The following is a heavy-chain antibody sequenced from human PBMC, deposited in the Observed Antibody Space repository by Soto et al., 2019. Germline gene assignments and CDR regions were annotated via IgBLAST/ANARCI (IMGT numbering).Heavy chain of an antibody. Sequence: KESGPTLVKVTQTVTLTCTFSGFSLSSTGVGVGWIRQSPGKALEGLALINWNDDKRYNPSLKSRLTITKDTSKNQVVLIMTNMDPVDTATYYCARSGHNSGFFYYDYWGQGTLVTVSS. CDR2: INWNDDK. D-gene: IGHD3-22*01. CDR1: GFSLSSTGVG. CDR3: ARSGHNSGFFYYDY. V-gene: IGHV2-5*01. J-gene: IGHJ4*02.